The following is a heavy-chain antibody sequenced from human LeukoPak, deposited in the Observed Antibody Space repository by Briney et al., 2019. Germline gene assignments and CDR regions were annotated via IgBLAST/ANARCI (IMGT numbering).Heavy chain of an antibody. Sequence: GGSLRLSCTASGFPFSNYAMNWARQTPGKGLEWVALISFDGGKIYYADSMKGRFTISRDNSKNTLFLQMNSLTVEDTAVYYCARDPAKGAATYFDYWGQGTLVTVSS. CDR1: GFPFSNYA. CDR3: ARDPAKGAATYFDY. D-gene: IGHD2-15*01. V-gene: IGHV3-30*04. CDR2: ISFDGGKI. J-gene: IGHJ4*02.